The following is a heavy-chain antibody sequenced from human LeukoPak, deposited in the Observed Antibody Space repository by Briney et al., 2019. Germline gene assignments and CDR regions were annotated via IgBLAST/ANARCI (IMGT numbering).Heavy chain of an antibody. V-gene: IGHV4-59*01. D-gene: IGHD5-18*01. Sequence: SETLSLTCTVSGGSISSYYWSWIRQPPGKGLEWIGYIYYSGSTNYNPSLKSRVTISVDTSKNQFSLKLSSVTAADTAVYYCARDRYSTDFDYWGQGTLVTVSS. CDR1: GGSISSYY. J-gene: IGHJ4*02. CDR3: ARDRYSTDFDY. CDR2: IYYSGST.